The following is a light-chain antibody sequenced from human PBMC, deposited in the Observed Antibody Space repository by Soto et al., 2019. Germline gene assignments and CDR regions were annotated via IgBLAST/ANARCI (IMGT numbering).Light chain of an antibody. J-gene: IGKJ2*01. CDR3: QHYNTYSSA. CDR2: DAS. Sequence: DIQMTQSPSTLSASVGDRVTITCRASQSIGSWLAWYQQKPGKAPKLLIYDASSLESGVPSRFSGSGSGTEFTLTISSLQPDDFATYYCQHYNTYSSAFGQGTRLEIK. V-gene: IGKV1-5*01. CDR1: QSIGSW.